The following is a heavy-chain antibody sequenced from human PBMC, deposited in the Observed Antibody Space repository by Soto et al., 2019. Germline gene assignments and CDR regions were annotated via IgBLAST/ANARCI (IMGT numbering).Heavy chain of an antibody. CDR3: AHSLIGYYYDSSGSNWFDP. CDR2: IYWDDDK. D-gene: IGHD3-22*01. CDR1: GFSLSTSGVG. Sequence: ITLKESGPPLVKPTQTLTLTCTFSGFSLSTSGVGVGWIRQPPGKALEWLALIYWDDDKRYSPSLKSRLTITKDTSKNQVVLTMTNMDPVDTATYYCAHSLIGYYYDSSGSNWFDPWGQGTLVTVSS. V-gene: IGHV2-5*02. J-gene: IGHJ5*02.